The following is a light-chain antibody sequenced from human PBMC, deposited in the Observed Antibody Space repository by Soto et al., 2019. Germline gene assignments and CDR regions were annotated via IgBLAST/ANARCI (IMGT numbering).Light chain of an antibody. CDR3: GSYTSSSTYV. J-gene: IGLJ1*01. V-gene: IGLV2-14*01. Sequence: QSALTQPASVSGSLGQSITISCTGTTSDVGGYNYVSWYQQHPGQAPKLIIYDVTNRPSGVSTRFSGSKSGSTASLTISGLQADDEADYHCGSYTSSSTYVFGSGTKVTVL. CDR1: TSDVGGYNY. CDR2: DVT.